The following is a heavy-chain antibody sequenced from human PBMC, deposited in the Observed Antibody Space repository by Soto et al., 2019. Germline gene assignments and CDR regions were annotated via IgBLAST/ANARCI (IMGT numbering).Heavy chain of an antibody. CDR1: GFTFSTFW. V-gene: IGHV3-7*03. CDR3: ARVRPGNYRDY. D-gene: IGHD3-10*01. J-gene: IGHJ4*02. Sequence: HPVGSLRLSCAASGFTFSTFWMDWVRQAPGKGLEWVAKIKEDGSEKYYADSVKGRFIISRDNARNSVYLQMNSLRAEDTAVYYCARVRPGNYRDYWGQGTLVTVSS. CDR2: IKEDGSEK.